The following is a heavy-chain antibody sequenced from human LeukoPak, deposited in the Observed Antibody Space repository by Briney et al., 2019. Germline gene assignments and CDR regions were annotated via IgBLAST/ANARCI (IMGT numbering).Heavy chain of an antibody. CDR1: DDSIKSYF. Sequence: SETLFLTCTVSDDSIKSYFRTWIRQSPGKGMEWIGYVFYSGSTSYNPSLRSRLTMSVDTSKSQFSLNLNSVTTADTAMYYCARGTRRHYDGSGYYYGEFDSWGQGILVTVSS. J-gene: IGHJ4*02. CDR3: ARGTRRHYDGSGYYYGEFDS. CDR2: VFYSGST. D-gene: IGHD3-22*01. V-gene: IGHV4-59*01.